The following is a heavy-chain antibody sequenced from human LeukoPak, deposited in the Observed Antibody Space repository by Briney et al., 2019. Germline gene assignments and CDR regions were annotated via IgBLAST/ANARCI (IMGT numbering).Heavy chain of an antibody. J-gene: IGHJ4*02. Sequence: SQTLSLTCAVSGGSISSGGYSWSWIRQPPGKGLEWIGYIYHSGSTYYNPSLKSRVTISVDRSKNQFSLKLSSVTAADTAVYYCARQYSSSWDFDYWGQGTLVTVSS. CDR1: GGSISSGGYS. D-gene: IGHD6-13*01. V-gene: IGHV4-30-2*01. CDR2: IYHSGST. CDR3: ARQYSSSWDFDY.